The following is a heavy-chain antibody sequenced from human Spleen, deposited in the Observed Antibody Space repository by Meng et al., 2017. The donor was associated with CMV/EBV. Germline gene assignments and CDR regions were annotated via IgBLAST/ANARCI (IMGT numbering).Heavy chain of an antibody. V-gene: IGHV3-23*01. J-gene: IGHJ5*02. CDR2: ISGSGGGT. Sequence: GESLKISCAASGFTFTTYNINWVRQAPGKGPEWVSAISGSGGGTYYADSVKGRFTISRDNSKNTLYLQMNSLRAEDTAVYYCAKDLGTAMVSPNWFDPWGQGTLVTVSS. CDR3: AKDLGTAMVSPNWFDP. CDR1: GFTFTTYN. D-gene: IGHD5-18*01.